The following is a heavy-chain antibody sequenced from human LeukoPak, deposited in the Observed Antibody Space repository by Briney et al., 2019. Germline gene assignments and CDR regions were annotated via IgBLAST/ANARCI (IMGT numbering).Heavy chain of an antibody. CDR1: RFTFSSYS. J-gene: IGHJ4*02. Sequence: GGSLRLSCAASRFTFSSYSMNWVRQAPGKGLEWVSYISSSSTIYYADSVKGRFTISRDNAKNSLYLQMNSLRDEDTAVYYCARYGDDGSGSPNFDYWGQGTLVTVSS. CDR3: ARYGDDGSGSPNFDY. V-gene: IGHV3-48*02. CDR2: ISSSSTI. D-gene: IGHD3-10*01.